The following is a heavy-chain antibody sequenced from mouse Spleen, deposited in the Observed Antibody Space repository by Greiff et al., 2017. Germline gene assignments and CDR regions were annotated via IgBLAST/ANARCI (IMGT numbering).Heavy chain of an antibody. CDR2: IYPGDGDT. CDR1: GYAFSSSW. J-gene: IGHJ3*01. CDR3: ARGPTVVATPFAY. Sequence: VQGVESGPELVKPGASVKISCKASGYAFSSSWMNWVKQRPGKGLEWIGRIYPGDGDTNYNGKFKGKATLTADKSSSTAYMQLSSLTSEDSAVYFCARGPTVVATPFAYWGQGTLVTVSA. V-gene: IGHV1-82*01. D-gene: IGHD1-1*01.